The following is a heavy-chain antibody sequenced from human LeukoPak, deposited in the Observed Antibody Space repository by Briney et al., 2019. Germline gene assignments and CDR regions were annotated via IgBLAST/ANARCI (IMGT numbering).Heavy chain of an antibody. V-gene: IGHV4-59*11. CDR3: ARVDYYYYYMDV. CDR2: IYYSGST. CDR1: GGSISSHY. Sequence: SETLSPTCTVSGGSISSHYWSWIRQPPGKGLEWIGYIYYSGSTNYNPSLKSRVTISVDTSKNQFSLKLSSVTAADTAVYYCARVDYYYYYMDVWGKGTTVTVSS. J-gene: IGHJ6*03.